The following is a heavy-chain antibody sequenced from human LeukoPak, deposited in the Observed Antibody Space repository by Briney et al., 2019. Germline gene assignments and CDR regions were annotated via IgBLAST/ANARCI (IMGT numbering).Heavy chain of an antibody. CDR2: ISAYNGNT. CDR1: GYTFTSYG. Sequence: ASVKVSCKASGYTFTSYGISWVRQAPGQGLEWMGWISAYNGNTNYAQKLQGRVTMTTDTSTSTAYMELRSLRSDDTAVYYCARDRYFPTGRNAFDIWGQGTMVTVSS. J-gene: IGHJ3*02. V-gene: IGHV1-18*01. CDR3: ARDRYFPTGRNAFDI. D-gene: IGHD3-9*01.